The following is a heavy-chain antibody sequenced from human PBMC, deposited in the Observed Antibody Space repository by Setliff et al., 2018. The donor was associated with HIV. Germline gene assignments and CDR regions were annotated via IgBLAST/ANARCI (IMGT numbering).Heavy chain of an antibody. D-gene: IGHD3-22*01. CDR1: GGSISSSGYY. CDR3: ARHAGSRGYYPRPFDY. CDR2: IFYSGST. J-gene: IGHJ4*02. V-gene: IGHV4-39*01. Sequence: LSLTCTVSGGSISSSGYYWGWIRQPPGKGLEWIGSIFYSGSTYYNPSLKSRVTISVDTSKSLFSLKLGSVTAADTAVYYCARHAGSRGYYPRPFDYWGQGTLVTVS.